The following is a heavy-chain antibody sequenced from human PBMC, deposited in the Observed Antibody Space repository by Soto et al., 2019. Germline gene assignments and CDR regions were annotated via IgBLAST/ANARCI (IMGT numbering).Heavy chain of an antibody. CDR2: IDYSAIT. V-gene: IGHV4-61*08. CDR3: ARAKIAAAGTIFYS. J-gene: IGHJ5*01. D-gene: IGHD6-13*01. Sequence: SETLSLPCTDSDDAVRSGAYYWTWVWQPPGKGLEWIVYIDYSAITNYNRSLKSRVTRFVETSRCEISLTLSAVTAADTAVYYCARAKIAAAGTIFYSWGQGGLVTVSS. CDR1: DDAVRSGAYY.